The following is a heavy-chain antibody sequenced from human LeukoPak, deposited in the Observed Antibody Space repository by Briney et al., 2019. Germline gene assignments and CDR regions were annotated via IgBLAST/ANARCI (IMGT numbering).Heavy chain of an antibody. CDR1: DYSISSGDY. V-gene: IGHV4-38-2*01. Sequence: SETLSLTCAVSDYSISSGDYWGWVRQPPGKGLEWIGSVYYSGSTHYSPSLKNRVTISVDTPKNQFSLKLRSVAAADTALYYCARNDSTGYFDYWGQGTLVTASS. D-gene: IGHD3-22*01. J-gene: IGHJ4*02. CDR2: VYYSGST. CDR3: ARNDSTGYFDY.